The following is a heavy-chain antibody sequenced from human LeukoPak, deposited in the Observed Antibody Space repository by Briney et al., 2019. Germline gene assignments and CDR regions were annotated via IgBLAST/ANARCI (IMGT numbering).Heavy chain of an antibody. J-gene: IGHJ6*02. CDR3: ARDQWFGELSIMDV. CDR2: IYYSGST. V-gene: IGHV4-39*07. Sequence: PSETLSLTCTVSGGSISSSSYYWGWIRQPPGKGLEWIGSIYYSGSTYYNPSLKSRVTISVDTSKNQFSLKLSSVTAADTAVYYCARDQWFGELSIMDVWGQGTTVTVSS. D-gene: IGHD3-10*01. CDR1: GGSISSSSYY.